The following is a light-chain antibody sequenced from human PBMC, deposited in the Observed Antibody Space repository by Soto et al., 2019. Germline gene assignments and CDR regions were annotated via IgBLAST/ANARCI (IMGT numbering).Light chain of an antibody. Sequence: DIQMTLSPSTLSASVGDRVTITCQASQSSSSGLAWYQQKPGKAPKLLTYKASSLESGVPSRFSGSGSGTEFTLTISSLQPDDFATYYCQQYNSWTFGQGTKVDIK. CDR2: KAS. V-gene: IGKV1-5*03. CDR1: QSSSSG. CDR3: QQYNSWT. J-gene: IGKJ1*01.